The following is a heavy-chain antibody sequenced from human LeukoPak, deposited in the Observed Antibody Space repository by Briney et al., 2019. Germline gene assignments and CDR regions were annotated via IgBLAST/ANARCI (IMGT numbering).Heavy chain of an antibody. D-gene: IGHD3-10*01. CDR1: GFTFSGYC. Sequence: PGGSLRLSCAASGFTFSGYCMHWVRQAPPKGLVWVSRINSYSSSASYADSVKGRFTISRDNAENTPYLQMNSLRAEDAALYYCARDYYTSGSPNDYWGQGTLVTVSS. CDR2: INSYSSSA. J-gene: IGHJ4*02. CDR3: ARDYYTSGSPNDY. V-gene: IGHV3-74*01.